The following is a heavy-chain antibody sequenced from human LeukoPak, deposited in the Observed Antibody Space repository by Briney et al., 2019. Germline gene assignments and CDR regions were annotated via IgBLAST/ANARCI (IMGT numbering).Heavy chain of an antibody. D-gene: IGHD2-2*01. CDR1: GYTFTSYA. J-gene: IGHJ5*02. Sequence: ASAKVSCKASGYTFTSYAMHWVRQAPGQRLEWMGWINAGNGNTKYSQKFQGRVTITTDESTSTAYMGLSSLRSEDTAVYYCARGRGYQLLYHWGQGTLVTVSS. CDR2: INAGNGNT. CDR3: ARGRGYQLLYH. V-gene: IGHV1-3*01.